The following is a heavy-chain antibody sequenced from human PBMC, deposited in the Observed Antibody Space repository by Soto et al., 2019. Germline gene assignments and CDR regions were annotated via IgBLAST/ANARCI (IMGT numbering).Heavy chain of an antibody. J-gene: IGHJ4*02. V-gene: IGHV4-34*01. CDR3: ARGISMIAVLQTEATDAPDRYYFDS. Sequence: SETLSLTCAVYGGSFSGHYWSWIRQSPGKGLEWIGEINHSGTTNYNSSLKSRVITSVDTSKNQFSLKLSSVTAADTAVYYCARGISMIAVLQTEATDAPDRYYFDSWGLGTLVTVSS. D-gene: IGHD3-22*01. CDR2: INHSGTT. CDR1: GGSFSGHY.